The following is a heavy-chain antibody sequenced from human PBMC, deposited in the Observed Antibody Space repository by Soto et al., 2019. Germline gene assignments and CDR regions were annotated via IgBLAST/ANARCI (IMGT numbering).Heavy chain of an antibody. D-gene: IGHD1-1*01. J-gene: IGHJ6*02. V-gene: IGHV4-61*01. CDR3: ARGTSPTGSYYYYGMDV. CDR1: GDSVTSGSYY. Sequence: SETLSLTCIVSGDSVTSGSYYWSWIRQPPGKGLEWIGYIYYSGSTNYNPSLKSRVTISVDTSKNQFSLKLSSVTAADTAVYYCARGTSPTGSYYYYGMDVWGQGTTVTVSS. CDR2: IYYSGST.